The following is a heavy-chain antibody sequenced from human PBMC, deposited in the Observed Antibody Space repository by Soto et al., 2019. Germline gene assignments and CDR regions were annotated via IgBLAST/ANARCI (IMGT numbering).Heavy chain of an antibody. Sequence: KTSETLSLTCAVYGGSFSCYYWSWIRQPPGKGLEWIGEINHSGSTNYNPSLKSRVTISVDTSKNQFSLKLSSVTAADTAVYYCASGERMRSTSPLGYYYYYYGMDVWGQGTTVTVSS. CDR2: INHSGST. V-gene: IGHV4-34*01. CDR3: ASGERMRSTSPLGYYYYYYGMDV. CDR1: GGSFSCYY. J-gene: IGHJ6*02. D-gene: IGHD2-2*01.